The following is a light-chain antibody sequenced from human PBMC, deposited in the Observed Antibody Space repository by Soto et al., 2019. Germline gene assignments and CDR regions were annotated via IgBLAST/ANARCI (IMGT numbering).Light chain of an antibody. V-gene: IGKV1-13*02. CDR2: DAS. J-gene: IGKJ5*01. Sequence: AIQLTQSPSSLSASVGDTVTITCRASQGISNALAWYQQIPGKPPKLLIYDASTLESGVPSRFSGSGSRTDFTLTISSLQPGDFATYYWQQFNGFPTFGQGTRLEIQ. CDR3: QQFNGFPT. CDR1: QGISNA.